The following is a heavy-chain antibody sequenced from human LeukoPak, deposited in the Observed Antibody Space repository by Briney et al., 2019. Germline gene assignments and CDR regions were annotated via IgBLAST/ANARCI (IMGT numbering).Heavy chain of an antibody. CDR3: ARKPYDYVWWSYPGGGYFDY. V-gene: IGHV1-2*02. J-gene: IGHJ4*02. D-gene: IGHD3-16*02. CDR2: INPNSGGT. CDR1: GYTFTGYY. Sequence: GASVKVSCKASGYTFTGYYMHWVRQAPGQGLEWMGWINPNSGGTNYAQKFQGRVTMTRDTSISTAYMELSRLRSDDTAVYYCARKPYDYVWWSYPGGGYFDYWGQGTLVTVSS.